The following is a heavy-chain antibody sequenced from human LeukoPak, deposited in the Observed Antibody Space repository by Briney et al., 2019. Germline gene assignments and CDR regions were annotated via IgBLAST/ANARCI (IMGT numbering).Heavy chain of an antibody. Sequence: PGGSLRLFCAASGFTFSSYAMHWVRQAPGKGLEWVAVISYDGSNKNSADSVKGRFTISRDNSKNTLYLQMNSLRAEDTAVYYCARDGYYYDTSGYYEFYYYMDVWGKGTTVTVSS. CDR2: ISYDGSNK. J-gene: IGHJ6*03. V-gene: IGHV3-30*04. CDR1: GFTFSSYA. D-gene: IGHD3-22*01. CDR3: ARDGYYYDTSGYYEFYYYMDV.